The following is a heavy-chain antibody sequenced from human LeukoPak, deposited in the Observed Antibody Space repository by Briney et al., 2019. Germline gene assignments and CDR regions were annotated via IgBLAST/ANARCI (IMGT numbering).Heavy chain of an antibody. CDR2: IYYSGST. CDR3: AREGAPSGYSSGWSAFDI. CDR1: GGSISSYY. D-gene: IGHD6-19*01. Sequence: SETLSLTCAVSGGSISSYYWSWIRQPPGKGLEWIGYIYYSGSTNYNPSLKSRVTISVDTSKNQFSLKLSSATAADTAVYYCAREGAPSGYSSGWSAFDIWGQGTMVTVSS. V-gene: IGHV4-59*01. J-gene: IGHJ3*02.